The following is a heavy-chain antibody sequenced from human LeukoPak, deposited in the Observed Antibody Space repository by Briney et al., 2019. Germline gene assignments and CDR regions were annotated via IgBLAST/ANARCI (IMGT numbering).Heavy chain of an antibody. Sequence: GGSLTLTCAASGFTFSSSIMSWVRQAPAKGLEWVSYITSSSPIYYADSVKGRFTISRDNAKNSLSLQLNSLRAEDTAVYYCARFIAAPYYFDYWGRGTLVTVSS. J-gene: IGHJ4*02. CDR1: GFTFSSSI. D-gene: IGHD6-6*01. CDR2: ITSSSPI. V-gene: IGHV3-48*01. CDR3: ARFIAAPYYFDY.